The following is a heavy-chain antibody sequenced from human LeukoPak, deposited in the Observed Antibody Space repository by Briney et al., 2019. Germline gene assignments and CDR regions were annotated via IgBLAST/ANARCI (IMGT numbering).Heavy chain of an antibody. Sequence: GASVKVSCKASGYTFTSYAMNWVRQAPGQGLEWMGWINPNSGGTNYAQKFQGRVTMTRDTSISTAYMELSRLRSDDTAVYYCARGAGYCSGGSCRTPGYYYYYYMDVWGKGTTVTVSS. J-gene: IGHJ6*03. CDR3: ARGAGYCSGGSCRTPGYYYYYYMDV. V-gene: IGHV1-2*02. CDR1: GYTFTSYA. D-gene: IGHD2-15*01. CDR2: INPNSGGT.